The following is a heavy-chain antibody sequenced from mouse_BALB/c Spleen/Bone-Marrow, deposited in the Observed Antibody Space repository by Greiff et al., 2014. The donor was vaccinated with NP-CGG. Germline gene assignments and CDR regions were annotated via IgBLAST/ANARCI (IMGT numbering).Heavy chain of an antibody. V-gene: IGHV1S41*01. CDR3: ARSRDGYFDV. CDR2: IAPGSGST. Sequence: DLVKPGASVKLSCKASGYTFTSYWINWIKQRPGQGLEWIGRIAPGSGSTYYNEMFKGKTTLTVDTSSSTAYIQLSSLSSEASSVYFCARSRDGYFDVWGAGTTVTVSS. J-gene: IGHJ1*01. CDR1: GYTFTSYW.